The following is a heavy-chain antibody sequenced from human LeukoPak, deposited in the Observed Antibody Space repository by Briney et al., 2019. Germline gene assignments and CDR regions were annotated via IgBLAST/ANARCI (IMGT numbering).Heavy chain of an antibody. D-gene: IGHD6-19*01. Sequence: SETLSLTCAVSGASVSSSNWWIWVRQPPKKGLEWIGEIHHSGSANYNPSLKSRVTMSVDTSKNQISLRLSSVTAADTAVYYCARGLYGSDSYWGQGNLVTVSS. V-gene: IGHV4-4*02. CDR1: GASVSSSNW. CDR3: ARGLYGSDSY. CDR2: IHHSGSA. J-gene: IGHJ4*02.